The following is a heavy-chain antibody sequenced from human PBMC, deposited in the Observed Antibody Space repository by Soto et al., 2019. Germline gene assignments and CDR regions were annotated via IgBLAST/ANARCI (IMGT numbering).Heavy chain of an antibody. V-gene: IGHV3-23*01. Sequence: PGGSLRLSCAASGFTFSSYAMNWVRQAQGKGLEWVSVISGSGDSTYYADSVKGRFTISRDNSKNTLYLQMNSLRTEDTAVYYCARRGPGTYFDYWGQGTLVTVSS. D-gene: IGHD6-13*01. J-gene: IGHJ4*02. CDR3: ARRGPGTYFDY. CDR2: ISGSGDST. CDR1: GFTFSSYA.